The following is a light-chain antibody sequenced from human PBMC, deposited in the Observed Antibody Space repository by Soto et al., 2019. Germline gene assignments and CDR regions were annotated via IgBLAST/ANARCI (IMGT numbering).Light chain of an antibody. J-gene: IGLJ2*01. CDR3: AAWDDSLSGMV. Sequence: QSVLTQPASASGTPGQGVTISCSGTSSDIGSNYVYWYQQLPGTAPKLLIYRNNQRPSGVPDRLSGSKSGTSASLAISGVRSEDEADYYCAAWDDSLSGMVFGGGTKLTVL. V-gene: IGLV1-47*01. CDR1: SSDIGSNY. CDR2: RNN.